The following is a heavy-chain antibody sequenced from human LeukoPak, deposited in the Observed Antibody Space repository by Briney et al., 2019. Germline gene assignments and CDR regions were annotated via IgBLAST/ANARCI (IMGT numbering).Heavy chain of an antibody. CDR1: GGSIRSYY. V-gene: IGHV4-59*08. CDR3: ARRKGSYGSGTNDAFDI. CDR2: ISYSGSS. D-gene: IGHD3-10*01. J-gene: IGHJ3*02. Sequence: SETLSLTCTVSGGSIRSYYWSWIRQPPGKGLEWIGYISYSGSSNYNASLESRVTMSVDTSKNQFSLKLSSVTAADTAVYYCARRKGSYGSGTNDAFDIWGQGTMVTVSS.